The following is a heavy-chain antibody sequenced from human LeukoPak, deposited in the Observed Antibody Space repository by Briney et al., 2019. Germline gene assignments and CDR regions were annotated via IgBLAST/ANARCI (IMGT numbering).Heavy chain of an antibody. V-gene: IGHV4-39*02. CDR3: ARRRYYDSTGYFE. CDR1: DDFISSSSYY. J-gene: IGHJ1*01. Sequence: SETLSLTCTVSDDFISSSSYYWGWIRQPPGKGLEWIGDVYYTGRTYYNPSLKSRVFISIDTSKNYFSLNLNFVTAADTAVYYCARRRYYDSTGYFEWGRGSLVTVSS. D-gene: IGHD3-22*01. CDR2: VYYTGRT.